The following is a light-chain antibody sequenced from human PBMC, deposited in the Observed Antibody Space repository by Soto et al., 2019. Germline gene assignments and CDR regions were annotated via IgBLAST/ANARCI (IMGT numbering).Light chain of an antibody. CDR3: LQDYSLPPT. CDR2: AAS. J-gene: IGKJ1*01. V-gene: IGKV1-6*01. CDR1: QAIKND. Sequence: ALQMTQSPSSLSASVGDTVTITCRTSQAIKNDLGWYQQKPGEAPKLLIFAASTLQSGVPSRFSGSGSGADFTLTITSLQPEDFATYYCLQDYSLPPTFGQGTKVEL.